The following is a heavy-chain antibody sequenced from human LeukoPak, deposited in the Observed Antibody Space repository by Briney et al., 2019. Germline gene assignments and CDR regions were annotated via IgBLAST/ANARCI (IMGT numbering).Heavy chain of an antibody. V-gene: IGHV3-23*01. CDR2: ISGSGGST. CDR3: AKDLPSWAMRLLYYYYYYGMDV. Sequence: GGSLRLSCAASGFTLSSYAMSWVRQAPGKGLEWVSAISGSGGSTYYADSVKGRFTISRDNSKNTLYLQMNSLRAEDTAVYYRAKDLPSWAMRLLYYYYYYGMDVWGQGTTVTVSS. D-gene: IGHD2-2*01. J-gene: IGHJ6*02. CDR1: GFTLSSYA.